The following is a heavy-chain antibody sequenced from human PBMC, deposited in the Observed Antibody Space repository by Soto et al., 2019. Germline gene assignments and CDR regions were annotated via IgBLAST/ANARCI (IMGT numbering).Heavy chain of an antibody. CDR3: ARDPAHSSGHY. J-gene: IGHJ4*02. Sequence: EVQLVESGGGLIQPGGSLRLSCAASGFTVSNSYMSWVRQAPGKGLEWVSLVYRDGTTYYADSVKGRCTISRDKSKNTLYLQMRSLRAEDTAVYYCARDPAHSSGHYWGQGTLVTVSS. CDR2: VYRDGTT. CDR1: GFTVSNSY. V-gene: IGHV3-53*01. D-gene: IGHD3-22*01.